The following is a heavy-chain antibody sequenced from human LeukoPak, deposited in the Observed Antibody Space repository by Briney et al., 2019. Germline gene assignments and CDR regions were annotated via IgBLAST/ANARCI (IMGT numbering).Heavy chain of an antibody. CDR2: IYYTGIT. V-gene: IGHV4-59*01. CDR3: ARLHSSRAEEFDP. CDR1: GGSISGYY. J-gene: IGHJ5*02. Sequence: PSETLSLTCTVSGGSISGYYWSWIRQSPGKGLECIGYIYYTGITAYNPPLGSRVTISVDRSNNQFSLRLTSVTAADTAVYYCARLHSSRAEEFDPWGQGTLVTVSS.